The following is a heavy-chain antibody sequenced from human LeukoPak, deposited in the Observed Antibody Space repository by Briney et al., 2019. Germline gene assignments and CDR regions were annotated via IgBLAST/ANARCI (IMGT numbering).Heavy chain of an antibody. V-gene: IGHV4-38-2*01. Sequence: SETLSLTCAVSGYSISSGYYWGWIRQPPGKGLEWIGSMYHSGSTYYNPSLKSRVTISVDTSKNQFSLKLSSVTAADTAVYYCARGILNWFDPWGQGTLVTVSS. CDR3: ARGILNWFDP. CDR2: MYHSGST. J-gene: IGHJ5*02. CDR1: GYSISSGYY.